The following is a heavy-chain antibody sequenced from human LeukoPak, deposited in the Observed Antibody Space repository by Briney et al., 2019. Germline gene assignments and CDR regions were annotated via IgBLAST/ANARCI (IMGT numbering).Heavy chain of an antibody. D-gene: IGHD6-19*01. CDR2: IKQDGSEK. CDR1: GFTFSSYW. V-gene: IGHV3-7*01. Sequence: GGSLRLSCAASGFTFSSYWMSWVRQAPGKGLEWVANIKQDGSEKYYVDSVKGRFTISRDNAKNSLYLQMNSLRAEDTAVYYCAGERIAVAGLFDYWGQGTLVTVSS. J-gene: IGHJ4*02. CDR3: AGERIAVAGLFDY.